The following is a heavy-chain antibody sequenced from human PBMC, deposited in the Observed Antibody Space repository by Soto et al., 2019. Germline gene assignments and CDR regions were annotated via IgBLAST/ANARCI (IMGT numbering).Heavy chain of an antibody. V-gene: IGHV3-48*02. J-gene: IGHJ4*02. Sequence: GGSLRLSCAASGFTFSSYSMNWVRQAPGKGLEWVSYISSSSTIYYADSVKGRFTISRDNAKNSLYLQMNSLRDEDTAVYYCARDPIVVVTAFDYWGQGTLVTVSS. CDR2: ISSSSTI. CDR3: ARDPIVVVTAFDY. CDR1: GFTFSSYS. D-gene: IGHD2-21*02.